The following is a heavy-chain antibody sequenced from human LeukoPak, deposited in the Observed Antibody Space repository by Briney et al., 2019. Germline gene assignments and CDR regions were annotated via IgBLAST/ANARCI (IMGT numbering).Heavy chain of an antibody. V-gene: IGHV4-34*01. CDR3: ARDRWTTTNYFDY. Sequence: SETLSLTCAVYGGSFSGYYWSWIRQPPGKGLEWIGEINHSGSSNYNPSLKSRVTVSVDTSKNQFSLKLSSVTAADTAVYYCARDRWTTTNYFDYWGQGTLVTVSS. D-gene: IGHD4-17*01. J-gene: IGHJ4*02. CDR1: GGSFSGYY. CDR2: INHSGSS.